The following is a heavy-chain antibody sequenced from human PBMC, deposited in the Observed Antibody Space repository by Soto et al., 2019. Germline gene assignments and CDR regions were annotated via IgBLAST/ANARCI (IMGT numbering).Heavy chain of an antibody. Sequence: QVQLVPSGAEVKKPGASVKVSCKASGYTFTSYDINWVRQATGQGLEWMGWMNPNSGNTGYSKKFQGRVTMTRNTPRSNSYTELSRLRSEDTAVYYCARTRAPWRQGGLTYYYGSGEFDYWGQGTLVTVSS. CDR2: MNPNSGNT. V-gene: IGHV1-8*01. CDR3: ARTRAPWRQGGLTYYYGSGEFDY. D-gene: IGHD3-10*01. CDR1: GYTFTSYD. J-gene: IGHJ4*02.